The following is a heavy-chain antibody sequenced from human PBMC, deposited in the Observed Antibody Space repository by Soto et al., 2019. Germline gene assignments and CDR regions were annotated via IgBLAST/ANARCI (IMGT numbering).Heavy chain of an antibody. Sequence: SVTLCLPWAVDGGTFSGYYWSRISQPPGKGREWIGDVYYTGSTSYNPSLKRRVTFSADSSRGQFSLRLNSVTAADTAVYYCARTVLGPDLLADSFVDYYYYMDVWGQGATVTVSS. V-gene: IGHV4-34*01. CDR2: VYYTGST. CDR3: ARTVLGPDLLADSFVDYYYYMDV. CDR1: GGTFSGYY. D-gene: IGHD3-9*01. J-gene: IGHJ6*03.